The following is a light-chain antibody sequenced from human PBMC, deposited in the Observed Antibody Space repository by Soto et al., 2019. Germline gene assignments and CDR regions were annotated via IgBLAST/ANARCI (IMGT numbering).Light chain of an antibody. CDR2: GAS. V-gene: IGKV3-11*01. CDR3: QQRGKWIT. Sequence: EIVLTQSPATLSLSPGERATLSCRASQSVGSYLAWYQQKPGQAPRLLIYGASNRATGIPARFSGSGSGTDFTLTISSLGTEDFAVYYCQQRGKWITFGQGTRLEIK. J-gene: IGKJ5*01. CDR1: QSVGSY.